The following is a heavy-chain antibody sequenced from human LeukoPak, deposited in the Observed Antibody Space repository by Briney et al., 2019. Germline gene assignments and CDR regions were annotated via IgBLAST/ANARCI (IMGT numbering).Heavy chain of an antibody. CDR3: ARDRGTYYDILTGYSASEDFDY. CDR1: GFTFSDYY. CDR2: ISNSGSTI. D-gene: IGHD3-9*01. Sequence: PGGSLRLSCAASGFTFSDYYMSWIRQAPGKGLEWVSHISNSGSTIYYADSVKGRFTISRDDAKNSLYLQMNSLRAEDTAVYYCARDRGTYYDILTGYSASEDFDYWGQGTLATVSS. V-gene: IGHV3-11*04. J-gene: IGHJ4*02.